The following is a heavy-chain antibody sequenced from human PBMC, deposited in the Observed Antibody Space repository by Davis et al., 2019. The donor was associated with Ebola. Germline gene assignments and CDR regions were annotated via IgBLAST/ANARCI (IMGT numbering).Heavy chain of an antibody. D-gene: IGHD3-22*01. CDR3: ARDLRDYYDSSGYYYFDY. V-gene: IGHV1-18*01. Sequence: GESLKISCAASGFTFTSYGISWVRQAPGQGLEWMGWISAYNGNTNYAQKLQGRVTMTTDTSTSTAYMELRSLRSDDTAVYYCARDLRDYYDSSGYYYFDYWGQGTLVTVSS. CDR2: ISAYNGNT. J-gene: IGHJ4*02. CDR1: GFTFTSYG.